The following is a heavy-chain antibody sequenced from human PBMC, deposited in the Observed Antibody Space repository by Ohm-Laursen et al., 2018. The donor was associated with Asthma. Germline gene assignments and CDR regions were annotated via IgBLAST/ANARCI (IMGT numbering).Heavy chain of an antibody. D-gene: IGHD1-26*01. J-gene: IGHJ4*02. CDR2: INPNSGGT. Sequence: ASVKVSCKASGYTFTGYSMHWVRQAPGQGLEWMGRINPNSGGTNYAQKFQGRVTMTRDTSISTAYMELSRLRSDDTAVYYCARSRGSYYSYCDYWGQGTLVTVSS. CDR1: GYTFTGYS. CDR3: ARSRGSYYSYCDY. V-gene: IGHV1-2*06.